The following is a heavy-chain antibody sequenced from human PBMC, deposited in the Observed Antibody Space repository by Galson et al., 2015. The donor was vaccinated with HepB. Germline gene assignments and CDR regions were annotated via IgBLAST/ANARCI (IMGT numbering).Heavy chain of an antibody. D-gene: IGHD3-3*01. V-gene: IGHV1-18*04. J-gene: IGHJ6*02. CDR3: ARCGGGKWYDFWSGYHYYYGMDV. CDR1: GYTFTSYG. Sequence: SVKVSCKASGYTFTSYGISWVRQAPGQGLEWMGWISAYNGNTNYAQKLQGRVTMTTDTSTSTAYMELRSLRSDDTAVYYCARCGGGKWYDFWSGYHYYYGMDVWGQGTTVTVSS. CDR2: ISAYNGNT.